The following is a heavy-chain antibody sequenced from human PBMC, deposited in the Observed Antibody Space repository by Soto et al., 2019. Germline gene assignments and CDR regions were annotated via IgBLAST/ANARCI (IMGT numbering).Heavy chain of an antibody. Sequence: QVQLQQWGAGLLKPSETLSLTCAVYGGSFSGYYWSWIRQPPGKGLEWIGEINHSGSTNYNPSLKSRVTISVATSKNQFSLKLSSVTAADTAVYYCARGRRDYIWGSYRHTDYFDYWGQGTLVTVSS. J-gene: IGHJ4*02. CDR3: ARGRRDYIWGSYRHTDYFDY. D-gene: IGHD3-16*02. CDR2: INHSGST. CDR1: GGSFSGYY. V-gene: IGHV4-34*01.